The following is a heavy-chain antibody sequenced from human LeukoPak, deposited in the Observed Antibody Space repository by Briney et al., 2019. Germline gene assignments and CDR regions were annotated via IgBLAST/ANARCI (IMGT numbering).Heavy chain of an antibody. D-gene: IGHD6-13*01. J-gene: IGHJ4*02. CDR3: TTDVWYSSSWYQEYYFDY. CDR1: GFTFSNAW. V-gene: IGHV3-15*01. CDR2: IKSKTDGGTT. Sequence: KTGGSLRLSCAASGFTFSNAWMSWVRQAPGKGLEWVGRIKSKTDGGTTDYAAPVKGRFTISRDDSKNTLYLQMNSLKTEDTAVYYCTTDVWYSSSWYQEYYFDYWGQGTLVTVSS.